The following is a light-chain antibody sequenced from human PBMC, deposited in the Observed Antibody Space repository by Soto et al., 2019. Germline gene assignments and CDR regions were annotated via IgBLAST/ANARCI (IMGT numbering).Light chain of an antibody. CDR3: QHYDNWPPYT. J-gene: IGKJ2*01. Sequence: EIVMTQSPATLSVSPGERATLYCRASQGIGTNLAWYQQKPGQPPRLLINTASARATGIPARFSGSGSGTEFTLTISSLQSEDYAVYYCQHYDNWPPYTFGQGTKLEI. CDR2: TAS. V-gene: IGKV3-15*01. CDR1: QGIGTN.